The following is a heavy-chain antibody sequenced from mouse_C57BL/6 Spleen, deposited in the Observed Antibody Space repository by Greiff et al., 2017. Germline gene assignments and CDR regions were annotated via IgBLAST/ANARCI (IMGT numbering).Heavy chain of an antibody. CDR1: GYTFTDYE. CDR3: TRGGMVTTEERFAY. CDR2: IDPETGGT. V-gene: IGHV1-15*01. D-gene: IGHD2-2*01. Sequence: VKLVESGAELVRPGASVTLSCKASGYTFTDYEMHWVKQTPVHGLEWIGAIDPETGGTAYNQKFKGKAILTADKSSSTAYMELRSLTSEDSAVYYCTRGGMVTTEERFAYWGQGTLVTVSA. J-gene: IGHJ3*01.